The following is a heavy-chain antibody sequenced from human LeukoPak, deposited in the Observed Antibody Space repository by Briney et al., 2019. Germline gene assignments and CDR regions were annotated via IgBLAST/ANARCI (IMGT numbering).Heavy chain of an antibody. V-gene: IGHV4-59*01. J-gene: IGHJ5*02. CDR2: IYYSGST. Sequence: KPSETLSLTCTVSGGSISSYYWSWIRQPPGKGLEWIGYIYYSGSTNYNPSLKSRVTISVDTSKNQFSLKLSSVTAADTAVYYCASVRRQLRGNWFDPWVQGTLVTVSS. D-gene: IGHD3-10*02. CDR1: GGSISSYY. CDR3: ASVRRQLRGNWFDP.